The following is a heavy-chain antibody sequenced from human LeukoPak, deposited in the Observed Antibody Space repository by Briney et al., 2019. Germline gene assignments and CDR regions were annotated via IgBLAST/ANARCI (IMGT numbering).Heavy chain of an antibody. CDR2: IKRDGSEK. V-gene: IGHV3-7*02. D-gene: IGHD3-9*01. Sequence: PRGSPRLSCAASGFTFSSHWMSWVGQAPGKGLEWVANIKRDGSEKYYVDSVKGRFTISRDNAKNTLYLQMNSLRAEDTAVYYCARHPYDILTGPSFDYCGQRTLVSVSS. CDR3: ARHPYDILTGPSFDY. CDR1: GFTFSSHW. J-gene: IGHJ4*02.